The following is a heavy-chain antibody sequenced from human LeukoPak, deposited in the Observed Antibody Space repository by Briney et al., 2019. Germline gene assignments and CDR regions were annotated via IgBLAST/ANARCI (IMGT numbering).Heavy chain of an antibody. CDR3: ARVVLGYCSSTSCSTYYYYMDV. J-gene: IGHJ6*03. D-gene: IGHD2-2*01. Sequence: ASVKVSCKASGGTFSSYAISWVRQAPGQGLEWMGGIIPIFGTANYAQKFQGRVTITADESTSTAYMELSSLRSEDTAVYYCARVVLGYCSSTSCSTYYYYMDVWGKGTTVTISS. CDR1: GGTFSSYA. V-gene: IGHV1-69*13. CDR2: IIPIFGTA.